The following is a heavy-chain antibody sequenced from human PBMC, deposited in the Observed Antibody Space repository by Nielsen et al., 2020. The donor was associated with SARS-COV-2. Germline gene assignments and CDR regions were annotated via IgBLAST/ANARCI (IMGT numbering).Heavy chain of an antibody. CDR3: TSGYYDYVWGAPAHDY. Sequence: WIRQPPGKGLEWVGFIRSKAYGGTTEYAASVKGRFTISRDDSKSIAYLQMNSLKTEDTAVYYCTSGYYDYVWGAPAHDYWGQGTLVTVSS. CDR2: IRSKAYGGTT. D-gene: IGHD3-16*01. J-gene: IGHJ4*02. V-gene: IGHV3-49*02.